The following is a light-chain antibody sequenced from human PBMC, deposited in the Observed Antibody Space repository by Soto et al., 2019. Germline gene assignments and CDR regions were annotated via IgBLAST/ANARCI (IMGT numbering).Light chain of an antibody. CDR1: SSDIGSYNY. CDR2: DVS. V-gene: IGLV2-14*03. CDR3: SSYGASSTL. J-gene: IGLJ3*02. Sequence: QSALTQPASLSGSPGQSITISCTGTSSDIGSYNYVSWYQQHPGKAPKLMIFDVSYRPSGISDRFSGSKSGNTASLTISGLQSEYEADYYCSSYGASSTLFGGGTKVTVL.